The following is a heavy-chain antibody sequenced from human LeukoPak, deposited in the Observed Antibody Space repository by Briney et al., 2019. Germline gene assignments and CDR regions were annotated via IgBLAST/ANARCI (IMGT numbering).Heavy chain of an antibody. Sequence: PGGSLRLSCAASGFTFRSYGMHWVRQAPGKGLEWVAAISYNGSNTYYADSVKGRFTISRDNSKNTLYLQMNSLRAEDTAVYYCASVPTLWFGSPATDYWGQGTLVTVSS. CDR2: ISYNGSNT. D-gene: IGHD3-10*01. CDR3: ASVPTLWFGSPATDY. V-gene: IGHV3-30*03. CDR1: GFTFRSYG. J-gene: IGHJ4*02.